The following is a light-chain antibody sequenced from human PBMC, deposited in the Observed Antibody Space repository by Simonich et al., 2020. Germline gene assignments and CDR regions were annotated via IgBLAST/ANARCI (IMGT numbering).Light chain of an antibody. V-gene: IGKV1D-13*01. CDR1: QGIISA. J-gene: IGKJ4*01. CDR2: GAS. Sequence: AIQLTQSPSSLSASVGDRVTITCRESQGIISALAWYHQKPGKAPKLLIYGASSLESEVPSRFSGSGSGTDFTLTISSLQHEDFATYYCQQFNNYPRITFGGGTKVEIK. CDR3: QQFNNYPRIT.